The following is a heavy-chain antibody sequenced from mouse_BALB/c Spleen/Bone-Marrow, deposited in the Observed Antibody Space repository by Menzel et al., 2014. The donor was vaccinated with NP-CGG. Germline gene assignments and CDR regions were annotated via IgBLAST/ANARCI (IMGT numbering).Heavy chain of an antibody. J-gene: IGHJ2*01. CDR2: IFPGTGTT. CDR1: GYTFTSYW. Sequence: VQLQQSGAELVKPGASVKLSCKTSGYTFTSYWIQWVKQRPGQGLGWIGEIFPGTGTTYYNEKLKGKATLTIDTSSSPAYMQLSSLTSEDSAVYFCASRDSSGYVPDYWGQGTTLTVSS. D-gene: IGHD3-2*01. CDR3: ASRDSSGYVPDY. V-gene: IGHV1S132*01.